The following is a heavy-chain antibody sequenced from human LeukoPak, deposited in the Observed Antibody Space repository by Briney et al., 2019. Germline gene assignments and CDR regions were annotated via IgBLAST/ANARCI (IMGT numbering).Heavy chain of an antibody. V-gene: IGHV4-39*07. CDR3: ARDLTSQDYDYGDRRADNWFDP. J-gene: IGHJ5*02. CDR1: GGSISSSSYY. CDR2: IYYSGST. Sequence: SETLSLTCTVSGGSISSSSYYWGWIRQPPGKGLEWIGSIYYSGSTYYNPSLKSRVTISVDTSKNQFSLKLSSVTAADTAVYYCARDLTSQDYDYGDRRADNWFDPWGQGTLVTVSS. D-gene: IGHD4-17*01.